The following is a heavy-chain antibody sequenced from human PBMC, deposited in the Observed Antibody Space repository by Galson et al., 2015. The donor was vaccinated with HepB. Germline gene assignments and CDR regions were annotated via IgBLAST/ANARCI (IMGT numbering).Heavy chain of an antibody. J-gene: IGHJ5*02. V-gene: IGHV1-18*04. CDR1: GYTFTSYG. Sequence: SVKVSCKASGYTFTSYGISWVRHAPGQGLEWMGWISAYNGNTNYAQKLQGRVTMTTDTSTSTAYMELRSLRSDDTAVYYCARLWFGELDWFDPWGQGTLVTVSS. CDR3: ARLWFGELDWFDP. CDR2: ISAYNGNT. D-gene: IGHD3-10*01.